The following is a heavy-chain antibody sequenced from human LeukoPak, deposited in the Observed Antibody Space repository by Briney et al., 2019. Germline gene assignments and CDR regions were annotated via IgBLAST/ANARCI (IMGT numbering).Heavy chain of an antibody. CDR3: ATDYYYDSSGSYYTVDY. CDR2: FDPEDGET. CDR1: GYTLTELS. V-gene: IGHV1-24*01. Sequence: GASVKVSCKVSGYTLTELSMHWVRQAPGKGLEWMGGFDPEDGETFYAQKFQGRVTMTEDTSTDTAYMELSSLGSEDTAVYYCATDYYYDSSGSYYTVDYWGQGTLVTVSS. D-gene: IGHD3-22*01. J-gene: IGHJ4*02.